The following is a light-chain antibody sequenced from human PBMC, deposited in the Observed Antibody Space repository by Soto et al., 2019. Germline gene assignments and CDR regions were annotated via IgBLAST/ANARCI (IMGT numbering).Light chain of an antibody. CDR3: QSYDSSLSGSVV. CDR2: DTI. Sequence: QSVLTQPPSVSGAPGQRVTISCTGSSSNIGAQSNVHWYQQFPGTAPKLLIYDTINRPSGVPDRFSGSKSDTSASLAITGLQAEDEADYYCQSYDSSLSGSVVFGGGTQLTVL. V-gene: IGLV1-40*01. CDR1: SSNIGAQSN. J-gene: IGLJ2*01.